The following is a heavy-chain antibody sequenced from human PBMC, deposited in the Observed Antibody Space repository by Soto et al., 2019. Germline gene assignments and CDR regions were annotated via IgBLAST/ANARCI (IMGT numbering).Heavy chain of an antibody. CDR1: VGSISSSSYF. CDR2: IYYSGST. D-gene: IGHD6-13*01. CDR3: ARLQQQLVL. J-gene: IGHJ4*02. Sequence: LSLTCTVSVGSISSSSYFWGWIRQPPGKGLEWIGSIYYSGSTYSNPSLKSRVTISVDTSKNQFSLKLNFVTAADTAVYYCARLQQQLVLWGQGTLVTVSS. V-gene: IGHV4-39*01.